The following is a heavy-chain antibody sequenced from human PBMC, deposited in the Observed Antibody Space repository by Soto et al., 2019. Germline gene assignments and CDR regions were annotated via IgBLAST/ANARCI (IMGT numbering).Heavy chain of an antibody. Sequence: GPEVKKTGASVKVSCKASGNTFASHGFSWVRQAPGQGLEWMGWISGFNGQTNYALKFQGRVTLTTDTSTSTAYMELRSLRSDDTAVYFCARVDPRGVAVVRDYWGQGTLVTVSS. CDR2: ISGFNGQT. V-gene: IGHV1-18*01. J-gene: IGHJ4*02. D-gene: IGHD3-10*01. CDR1: GNTFASHG. CDR3: ARVDPRGVAVVRDY.